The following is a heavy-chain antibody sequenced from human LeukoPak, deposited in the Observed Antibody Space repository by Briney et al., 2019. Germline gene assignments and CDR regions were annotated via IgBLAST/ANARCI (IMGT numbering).Heavy chain of an antibody. J-gene: IGHJ4*02. CDR1: GGTFSSYA. Sequence: ASVKVSCKASGGTFSSYAISWVRQAPGQGLEWMGRIIPILGIANYAQKFQGRVTITADKSTSTAYMELSSLRSEDTAVYYCARGRDSSGYFNYFDYWGQGTLVTVSS. V-gene: IGHV1-69*04. CDR3: ARGRDSSGYFNYFDY. D-gene: IGHD3-22*01. CDR2: IIPILGIA.